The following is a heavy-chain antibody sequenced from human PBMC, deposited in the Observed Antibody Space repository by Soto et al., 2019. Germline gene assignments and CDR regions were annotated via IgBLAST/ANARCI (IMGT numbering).Heavy chain of an antibody. J-gene: IGHJ4*02. CDR3: ARPKDYDDCLDL. CDR2: ISAYSGNT. CDR1: GYTFSSYG. D-gene: IGHD3-22*01. Sequence: ASVKVSCKAYGYTFSSYGLSWVRQAPGQGLEWMGWISAYSGNTEYTQKFKGRVTMTRDTSTNTAYMELSSLISEDTAVYYCARPKDYDDCLDLWGQGTLVTVSS. V-gene: IGHV1-18*01.